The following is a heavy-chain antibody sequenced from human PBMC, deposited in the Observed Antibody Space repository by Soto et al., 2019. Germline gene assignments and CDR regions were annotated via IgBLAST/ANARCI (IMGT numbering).Heavy chain of an antibody. J-gene: IGHJ6*02. D-gene: IGHD2-2*01. CDR2: ISYDGSNK. CDR3: AKDRNYAPTDYYYGMDV. V-gene: IGHV3-30*18. Sequence: GGSLRLSCAASGFTFSSYGIHWVRQAPCKGLEWVAVISYDGSNKYYGDSVKGRFTISRDNSKNTLYLQMNSLRAEDTAVYYCAKDRNYAPTDYYYGMDVWGQGTTVTVSS. CDR1: GFTFSSYG.